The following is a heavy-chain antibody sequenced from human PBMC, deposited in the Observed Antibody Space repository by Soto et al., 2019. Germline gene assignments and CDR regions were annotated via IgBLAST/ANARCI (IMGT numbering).Heavy chain of an antibody. D-gene: IGHD3-10*01. CDR2: VNHSGEA. CDR3: TRAERFPIFRFDR. J-gene: IGHJ5*02. V-gene: IGHV4-34*01. Sequence: SETLSLTCGVYGGSFRNYYWIWVRQPPGKGLEWIGEVNHSGEATYNPSLQSRITISLDTSNNQFSLKMTSVTAADTAMYFCTRAERFPIFRFDRWSQATHVT. CDR1: GGSFRNYY.